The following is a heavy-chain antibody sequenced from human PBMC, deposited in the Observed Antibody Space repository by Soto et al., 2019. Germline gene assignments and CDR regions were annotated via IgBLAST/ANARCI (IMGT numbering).Heavy chain of an antibody. D-gene: IGHD6-6*01. CDR3: ARHPYTNSFYNWFDP. Sequence: PGESLKLSCKASGYSFTNYWIGWVRQLPGKGLEWMGIIYPGDSDTRYSPSFQGQVTISADKSISTAYLQWSSLKASDTAMYYCARHPYTNSFYNWFDPWGQGTLVTVSS. CDR2: IYPGDSDT. CDR1: GYSFTNYW. V-gene: IGHV5-51*01. J-gene: IGHJ5*02.